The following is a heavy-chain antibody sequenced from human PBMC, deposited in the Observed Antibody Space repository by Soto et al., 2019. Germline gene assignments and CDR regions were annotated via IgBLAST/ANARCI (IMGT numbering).Heavy chain of an antibody. Sequence: GSLRLSCATSGFTFSSYGMHWVRQAPGKGLEWVAVISYDGSNKQYADSVKGRFTISRDNSKNTLYLQMSSLRAEDTAVYYCAQSPGYSSSWYEYWGQGTLVTVSS. CDR3: AQSPGYSSSWYEY. CDR2: ISYDGSNK. CDR1: GFTFSSYG. D-gene: IGHD6-13*01. J-gene: IGHJ4*02. V-gene: IGHV3-30*18.